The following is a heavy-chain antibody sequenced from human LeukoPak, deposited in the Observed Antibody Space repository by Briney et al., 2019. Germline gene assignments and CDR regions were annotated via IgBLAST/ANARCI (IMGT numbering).Heavy chain of an antibody. D-gene: IGHD2-15*01. CDR1: GFTFSSYA. CDR3: AKDLLSGGNCYSIFHY. V-gene: IGHV3-23*01. CDR2: ISGSGDST. Sequence: PGGSLRLSCAASGFTFSSYAMSWVRQAPGKGLEWVSGISGSGDSTYYADSVKGRFTISRDNSKNTLYLQMNSLTAEDTAVYYCAKDLLSGGNCYSIFHYWGQGTLVTVSS. J-gene: IGHJ4*02.